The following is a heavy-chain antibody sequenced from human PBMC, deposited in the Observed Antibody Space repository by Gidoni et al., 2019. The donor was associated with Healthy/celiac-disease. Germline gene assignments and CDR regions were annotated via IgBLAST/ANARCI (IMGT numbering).Heavy chain of an antibody. CDR2: ISYDGSNK. V-gene: IGHV3-30-3*01. Sequence: QVQLVESGGGVVQPGRSLRLSCAASGFTFSSYAMHWVRQAPGKGLEWVAVISYDGSNKYYADSVKGRFTISRDNSKNTLYLQMNSLRAEDTAVYYCARDVGDGVFVLYALSPWGQGTLVTVSS. CDR3: ARDVGDGVFVLYALSP. J-gene: IGHJ5*02. D-gene: IGHD2-8*01. CDR1: GFTFSSYA.